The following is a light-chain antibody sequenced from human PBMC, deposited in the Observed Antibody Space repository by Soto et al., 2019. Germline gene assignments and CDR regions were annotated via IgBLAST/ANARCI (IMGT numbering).Light chain of an antibody. CDR2: GAS. Sequence: EIVLTQSPATLSLSTGERATLSCRASQRLSSNYLAWFQQKPGQAPRLLIYGASTRATGIPARFSGSGSGTEFTLTISSLQSEDFAVYYCQQYNNWPPWTFGQGTKVDIK. CDR1: QRLSSN. J-gene: IGKJ1*01. CDR3: QQYNNWPPWT. V-gene: IGKV3-15*01.